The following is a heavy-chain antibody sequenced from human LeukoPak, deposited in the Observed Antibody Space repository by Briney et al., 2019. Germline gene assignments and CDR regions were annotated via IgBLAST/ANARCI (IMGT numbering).Heavy chain of an antibody. CDR1: GGSISTYY. CDR3: ARVDTAMVEDY. J-gene: IGHJ4*02. CDR2: IYYSGST. Sequence: SETLSLTCTVSGGSISTYYWSWIRQPAGKGLEWIGYIYYSGSTNYNPSLKSRVTISVDTSKNQFSLKLSSVTAADTAVYYCARVDTAMVEDYWGQGTLVTVSS. V-gene: IGHV4-59*12. D-gene: IGHD5-18*01.